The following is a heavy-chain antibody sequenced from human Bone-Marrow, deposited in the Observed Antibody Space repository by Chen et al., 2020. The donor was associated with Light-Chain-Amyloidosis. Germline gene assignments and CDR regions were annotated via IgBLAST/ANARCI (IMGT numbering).Heavy chain of an antibody. J-gene: IGHJ3*02. Sequence: EVQLLESGGGLVQPGGSLRLSCAAYGFPFRSYAMSWGRQDPGQGLEWGSAVSTSGGSTYYADSVKGRFTISRDNSKNTRYLQMNSLRAEDTAVYYCAKVAVWNYPDDAFDIWGQGTMVTVSS. V-gene: IGHV3-23*01. CDR2: VSTSGGST. D-gene: IGHD1-7*01. CDR1: GFPFRSYA. CDR3: AKVAVWNYPDDAFDI.